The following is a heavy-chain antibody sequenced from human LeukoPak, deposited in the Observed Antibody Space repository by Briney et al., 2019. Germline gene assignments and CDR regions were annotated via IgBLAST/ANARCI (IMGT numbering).Heavy chain of an antibody. Sequence: GGSLRLSCAASGFTFSTYWMTWVRQAPGKGLEWVANIKQDGSEKYYVDSVKGRFTISRDNAKNSLYLQMISLRAEDTAVYYCARDIRNPGYSYGYVTAFDIWGQGTMVTVSS. CDR1: GFTFSTYW. CDR3: ARDIRNPGYSYGYVTAFDI. V-gene: IGHV3-7*01. J-gene: IGHJ3*02. D-gene: IGHD5-18*01. CDR2: IKQDGSEK.